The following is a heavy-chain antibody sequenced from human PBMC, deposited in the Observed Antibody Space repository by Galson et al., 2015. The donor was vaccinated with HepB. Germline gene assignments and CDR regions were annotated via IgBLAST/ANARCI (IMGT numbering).Heavy chain of an antibody. CDR3: ARGGTGGNTDDNWFDS. Sequence: SLRLSCAASEFTFSSYWMHWVRQAPGKGLVWVSRINSDGRSTNYADSVKGRFTISRDNAKNTLYLQMNSLRVEDAAVYYCARGGTGGNTDDNWFDSWGQGTLVTVSS. D-gene: IGHD1-26*01. V-gene: IGHV3-74*01. J-gene: IGHJ5*01. CDR1: EFTFSSYW. CDR2: INSDGRST.